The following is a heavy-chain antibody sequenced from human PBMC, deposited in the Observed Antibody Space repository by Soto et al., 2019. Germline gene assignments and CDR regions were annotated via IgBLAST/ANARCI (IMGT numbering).Heavy chain of an antibody. V-gene: IGHV3-23*01. D-gene: IGHD6-13*01. CDR1: GFTFSDYA. Sequence: GGSLRLSCAASGFTFSDYAMSWVRQAPGKGLEWVSCVSARSGSTYYADSVKGRFTISRDNSKNTLYLQMNSLRGDDTAVYYCAKSEGVAAAGHPFDYWGQGALVTVSS. J-gene: IGHJ4*02. CDR3: AKSEGVAAAGHPFDY. CDR2: VSARSGST.